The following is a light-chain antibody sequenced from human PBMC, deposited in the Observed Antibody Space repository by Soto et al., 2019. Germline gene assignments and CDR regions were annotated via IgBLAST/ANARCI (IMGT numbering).Light chain of an antibody. CDR2: GAS. Sequence: EIVLTQSPGTLSLSPGERATLSCRASQSVSNNYLTWYQQKPGQAPRLLIYGASSRATGIPDRFSGYGSGTDFTLTISRLEPEDFAVYYGLQYGSSPRTFGQGTKVEIK. J-gene: IGKJ1*01. CDR1: QSVSNNY. V-gene: IGKV3-20*01. CDR3: LQYGSSPRT.